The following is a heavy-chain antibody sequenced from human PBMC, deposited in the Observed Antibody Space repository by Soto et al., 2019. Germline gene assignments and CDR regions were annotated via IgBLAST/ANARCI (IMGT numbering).Heavy chain of an antibody. CDR2: IYPGDSDT. CDR3: AGHPPTTTGTTEFDY. J-gene: IGHJ4*02. Sequence: GESLKISCKGSGYNFTNYWIGWVRQMPGKGLEWMGIIYPGDSDTRYSPSFQGQVTIPADRSIGTAYLQWSSLKASDTAMYYCAGHPPTTTGTTEFDYWGQGTLVTVSS. V-gene: IGHV5-51*01. D-gene: IGHD1-1*01. CDR1: GYNFTNYW.